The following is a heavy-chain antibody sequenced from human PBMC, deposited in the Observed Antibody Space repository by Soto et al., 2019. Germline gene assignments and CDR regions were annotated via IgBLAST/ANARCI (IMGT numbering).Heavy chain of an antibody. CDR2: IYYSGET. CDR1: GVSITTSSYY. CDR3: ARHGSL. Sequence: KTSETLSLTCTVSGVSITTSSYYWGWIRQTPGKGLEWIGSIYYSGETYYNPSLGSRVTISIDRSKNLFSLNLTSVTAADTAIYYCARHGSLWGQGALVTVSS. J-gene: IGHJ4*02. V-gene: IGHV4-39*01.